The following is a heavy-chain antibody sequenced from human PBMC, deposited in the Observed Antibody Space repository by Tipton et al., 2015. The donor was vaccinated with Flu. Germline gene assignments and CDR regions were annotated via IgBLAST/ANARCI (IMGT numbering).Heavy chain of an antibody. V-gene: IGHV4-59*01. CDR2: IYYSGST. Sequence: TLSLTCTVSGGSISYYYWSWIRQPPGKGLEWIGYIYYSGSTNYNPSLKSRVTISVDTSKNQFSLNLSSVTAADTAVYYCARGWSKAVAGSYYFDSWGQGTLVTVSS. D-gene: IGHD6-19*01. CDR3: ARGWSKAVAGSYYFDS. CDR1: GGSISYYY. J-gene: IGHJ4*02.